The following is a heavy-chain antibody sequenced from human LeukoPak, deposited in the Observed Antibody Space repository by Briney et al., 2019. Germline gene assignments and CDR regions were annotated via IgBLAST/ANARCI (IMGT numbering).Heavy chain of an antibody. J-gene: IGHJ4*02. CDR2: ISSSSSYI. CDR1: GFTFSSYS. CDR3: AKVRAPSGWFNSDY. D-gene: IGHD6-19*01. V-gene: IGHV3-21*04. Sequence: GGSLRLSCAASGFTFSSYSMNWVRQAPGKGLEWVSSISSSSSYIYYADSVKGRFTISRDNAKNSLFLQMNSLRAEDTAMYYCAKVRAPSGWFNSDYWGQGTLVTVSS.